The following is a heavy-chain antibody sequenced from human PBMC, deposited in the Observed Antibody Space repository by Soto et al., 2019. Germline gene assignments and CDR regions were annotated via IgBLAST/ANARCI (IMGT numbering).Heavy chain of an antibody. J-gene: IGHJ4*02. CDR2: MNPNSGNT. CDR1: GYTFTSYD. V-gene: IGHV1-8*01. Sequence: QVQLVQSGAEVKKPGASVKVSCKASGYTFTSYDINWVRQATGQGLEWMGWMNPNSGNTGYAQKFQGRVTMTRNTSISTAYMELSSLRSEDTAVYYYARGQMHYCSSTSCKSPFDYWGQGTLVTVSS. D-gene: IGHD2-2*01. CDR3: ARGQMHYCSSTSCKSPFDY.